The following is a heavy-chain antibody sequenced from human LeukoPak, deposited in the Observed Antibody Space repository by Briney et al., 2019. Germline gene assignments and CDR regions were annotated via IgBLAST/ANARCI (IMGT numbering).Heavy chain of an antibody. Sequence: MSSETLSLTCTVSGGSTSGYYWSWIRQPAGKELEWIGRMTTSGSSHYNPSLRSRITLSVDTSANQFSLKLSSVTAADTAVYYCARDESITWDPPFDYWGQGTLVTVSS. D-gene: IGHD1-26*01. CDR2: MTTSGSS. CDR1: GGSTSGYY. V-gene: IGHV4-4*07. J-gene: IGHJ4*02. CDR3: ARDESITWDPPFDY.